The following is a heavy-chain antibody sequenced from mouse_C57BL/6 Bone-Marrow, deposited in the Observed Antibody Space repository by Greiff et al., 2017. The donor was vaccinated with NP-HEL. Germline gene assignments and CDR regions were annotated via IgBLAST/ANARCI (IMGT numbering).Heavy chain of an antibody. CDR2: ISSGGDYI. CDR1: GFTFSSYA. Sequence: EVKVEESGEGLVKPGGSLKLSCAASGFTFSSYAMSWVRQTPEKRLEWVAYISSGGDYIYYADTVKGRFTISRDNARNTLYLQMSSLKSEDTAMYYCTRERWLLPYWYFDVWGTGTTVTVSS. D-gene: IGHD2-3*01. J-gene: IGHJ1*03. CDR3: TRERWLLPYWYFDV. V-gene: IGHV5-9-1*02.